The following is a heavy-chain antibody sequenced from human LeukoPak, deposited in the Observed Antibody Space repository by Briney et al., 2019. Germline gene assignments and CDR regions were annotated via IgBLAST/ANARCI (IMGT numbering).Heavy chain of an antibody. CDR1: GFTVNNNY. Sequence: GGSLRLSCAASGFTVNNNYMNWVRQAPGKGLEWVSVIYTDGSGGSTYYADSVKGRFTISRDNSKNTLYLQMNSLRAEDTAVYYCAKDRAVAGSVVNYWGQGTLVTVSS. CDR2: IYTDGSGGST. D-gene: IGHD6-19*01. J-gene: IGHJ4*02. CDR3: AKDRAVAGSVVNY. V-gene: IGHV3-66*01.